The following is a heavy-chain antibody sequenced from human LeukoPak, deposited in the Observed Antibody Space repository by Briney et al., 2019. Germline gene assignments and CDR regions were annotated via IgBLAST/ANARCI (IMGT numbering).Heavy chain of an antibody. CDR3: ARDNSAAGTGWFDP. CDR2: IIPIFGTA. Sequence: SVKVSCKASGGTFSSYAISWVRQAPGQGLEWMGGIIPIFGTANYAQKFQGRVTITTDESTSTAYMELSSLRSEDTAAYYCARDNSAAGTGWFDPWGQGTLVTVSS. CDR1: GGTFSSYA. J-gene: IGHJ5*02. V-gene: IGHV1-69*05. D-gene: IGHD6-13*01.